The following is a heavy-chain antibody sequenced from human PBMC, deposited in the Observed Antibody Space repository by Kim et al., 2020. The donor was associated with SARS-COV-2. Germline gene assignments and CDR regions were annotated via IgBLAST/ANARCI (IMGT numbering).Heavy chain of an antibody. V-gene: IGHV4-34*01. CDR2: INHSGST. CDR3: ARGHAVAVGY. J-gene: IGHJ4*02. D-gene: IGHD6-19*01. Sequence: SETLSLTCAVYGGSFSGYYWSWIRQPPGKGLEWIGEINHSGSTNYNPSLKSRVTISVDTSKNQFSLKLSSVTAADTAVYYCARGHAVAVGYWGQGTLVTV. CDR1: GGSFSGYY.